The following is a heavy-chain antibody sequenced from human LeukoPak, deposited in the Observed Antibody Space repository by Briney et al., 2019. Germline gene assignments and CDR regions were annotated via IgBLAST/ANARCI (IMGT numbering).Heavy chain of an antibody. CDR3: ARDRGYSYAKYYFDY. J-gene: IGHJ4*02. CDR1: GYTFSDYY. CDR2: INPNSGGT. D-gene: IGHD5-18*01. Sequence: ASVKVSCKASGYTFSDYYLNWVRQAPGQGLEWMGWINPNSGGTNYAQKFQGRVTMTRDTSISTAYMELSRLRSDDTAVYYCARDRGYSYAKYYFDYWGQGTLVTVSS. V-gene: IGHV1-2*02.